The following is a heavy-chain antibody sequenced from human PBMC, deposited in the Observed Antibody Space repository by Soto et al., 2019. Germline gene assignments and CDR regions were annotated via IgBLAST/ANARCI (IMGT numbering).Heavy chain of an antibody. CDR2: INLYSGDT. V-gene: IGHV1-2*04. Sequence: QVQLVQSGAEVKKPGASVKVSCKTSGYTFTLYYMHWVRQAPGQGLEWMGWINLYSGDTNYAQKFQGWGTMTRDTSISTAYMELSNLKSDDTAVYYCTRGGVVTTIDSWGQGTLVTVSS. CDR3: TRGGVVTTIDS. D-gene: IGHD2-21*02. J-gene: IGHJ4*02. CDR1: GYTFTLYY.